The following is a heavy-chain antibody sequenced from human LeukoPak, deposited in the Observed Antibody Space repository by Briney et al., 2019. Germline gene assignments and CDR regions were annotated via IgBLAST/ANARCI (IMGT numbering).Heavy chain of an antibody. CDR1: GYTFTARY. V-gene: IGHV1-2*02. J-gene: IGHJ4*02. D-gene: IGHD6-19*01. Sequence: ASVKVSCKASGYTFTARYIHWVRQAPGQGLEWMGWINPNSGGTNYAQKFQGRVTMTRDTSISTAYMELSRLRSDDTAVYYCAREGSGWYGNFDYWGQGTLVTVSS. CDR2: INPNSGGT. CDR3: AREGSGWYGNFDY.